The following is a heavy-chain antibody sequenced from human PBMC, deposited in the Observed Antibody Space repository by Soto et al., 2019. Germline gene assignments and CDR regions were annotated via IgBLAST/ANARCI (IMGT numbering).Heavy chain of an antibody. CDR1: GYTFTSYD. J-gene: IGHJ4*02. D-gene: IGHD6-19*01. Sequence: GAPVKVSCKASGYTFTSYDINWVRQATGQGFEWMGWMNPNSGNTGYAQKFQGRVTMTRDTSITTAYMELNSLRAEDTALYYCARLYSSGWYGPGRYWGQGTLVTVSS. CDR2: MNPNSGNT. CDR3: ARLYSSGWYGPGRY. V-gene: IGHV1-8*01.